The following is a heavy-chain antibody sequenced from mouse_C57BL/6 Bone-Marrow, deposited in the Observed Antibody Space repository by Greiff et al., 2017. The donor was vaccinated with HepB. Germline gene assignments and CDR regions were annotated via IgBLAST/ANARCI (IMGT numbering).Heavy chain of an antibody. Sequence: EVKLLESGGDLVKPGGSLKLSCAASGFTFSSYGMSWVRQTPDKRLEWVATISSGGSYTYYPDSVKGRFTISRDNAKNTLYLQMSSLKSEDTAMYYCARQGPYSNYSYYAMDYWGQGTSVTVSS. J-gene: IGHJ4*01. V-gene: IGHV5-6*01. CDR3: ARQGPYSNYSYYAMDY. D-gene: IGHD2-5*01. CDR1: GFTFSSYG. CDR2: ISSGGSYT.